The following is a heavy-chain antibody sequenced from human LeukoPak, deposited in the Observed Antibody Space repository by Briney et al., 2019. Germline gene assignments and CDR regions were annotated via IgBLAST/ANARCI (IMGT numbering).Heavy chain of an antibody. CDR1: GFTSSRYW. CDR3: ARGGTYDI. J-gene: IGHJ3*02. V-gene: IGHV3-7*01. Sequence: GGSLRLSCVASGFTSSRYWMTWFRQAPGKGLEWVANIKQDGSQKNYVDSVKGRFTISRDNAKKSLYLQMNSLRGEDTAVYFCARGGTYDIWGQGTRVTVSS. CDR2: IKQDGSQK.